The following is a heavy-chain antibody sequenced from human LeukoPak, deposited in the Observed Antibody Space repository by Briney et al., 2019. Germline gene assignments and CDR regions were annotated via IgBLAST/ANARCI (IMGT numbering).Heavy chain of an antibody. Sequence: PGRSLRLSCAASGFTFSSYAMHWVRQAPGKGLEWVAVISYDGSNKYYADSVKGRFTISRDNSKNTLYLQMNSLRAEDTALYYCARVTRPSWSTVPHYYYYYGMDVWGQGTTVTVSS. V-gene: IGHV3-30*04. D-gene: IGHD1-26*01. CDR2: ISYDGSNK. CDR3: ARVTRPSWSTVPHYYYYYGMDV. J-gene: IGHJ6*02. CDR1: GFTFSSYA.